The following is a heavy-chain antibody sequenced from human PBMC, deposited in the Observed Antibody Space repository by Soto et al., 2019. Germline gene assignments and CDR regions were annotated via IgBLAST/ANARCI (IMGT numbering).Heavy chain of an antibody. Sequence: QVQVVESGGGVVQPGRSLRLSCAASGFTFSSYGMHWVRQAPGKGLEWVAVIWYDGSNKYYADSVKGRFTISRDNSKNTLYLQMNSLRAEDTAVYYCASLLWFGSGDYYGMDVWGQGTTVTVSS. CDR2: IWYDGSNK. D-gene: IGHD3-10*01. V-gene: IGHV3-33*01. CDR1: GFTFSSYG. J-gene: IGHJ6*02. CDR3: ASLLWFGSGDYYGMDV.